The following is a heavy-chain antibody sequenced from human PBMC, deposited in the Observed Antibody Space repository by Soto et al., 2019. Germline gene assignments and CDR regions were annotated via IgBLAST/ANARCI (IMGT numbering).Heavy chain of an antibody. CDR3: ARDRGRTVGTIEY. D-gene: IGHD2-21*02. CDR2: IYYSGST. Sequence: PSETLSLTCTVSGGSISSYYWSWIRQPPGKGLEWIGYIYYSGSTNYNPSLKSRLTISVDTSKNQFSLKLSSVTAADTAVYYCARDRGRTVGTIEYWGQGTLVTVDS. J-gene: IGHJ4*02. CDR1: GGSISSYY. V-gene: IGHV4-59*01.